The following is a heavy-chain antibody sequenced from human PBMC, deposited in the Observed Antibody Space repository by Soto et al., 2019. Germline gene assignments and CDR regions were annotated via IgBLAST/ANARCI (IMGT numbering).Heavy chain of an antibody. J-gene: IGHJ6*02. CDR3: AKSTSGYYYVYYYCYGMEV. D-gene: IGHD3-22*01. CDR2: IRVIXSST. V-gene: IGHV3-23*01. Sequence: GGSLRLWWGASGGTFSGHGVSWVRQTPGRGVELVSAIRVIXSSTYYADSVKGRFTISRDNSKNTLYLQMKSLRAEDTAVYYCAKSTSGYYYVYYYCYGMEVWRHGTTVTVSS. CDR1: GGTFSGHG.